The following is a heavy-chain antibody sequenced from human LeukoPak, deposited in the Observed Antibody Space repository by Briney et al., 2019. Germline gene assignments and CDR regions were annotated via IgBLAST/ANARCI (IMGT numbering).Heavy chain of an antibody. Sequence: GGSLRLSCSASGFTFSSYGMHWVRQAPGKGLEWVSGISWNSGSIGYADSVKGRFTISRDNAKNSLYLQMNSLRAEDTALYYCAKDRYGDFAYWGQGTLVTVSS. CDR1: GFTFSSYG. D-gene: IGHD4-17*01. CDR3: AKDRYGDFAY. J-gene: IGHJ4*02. V-gene: IGHV3-9*01. CDR2: ISWNSGSI.